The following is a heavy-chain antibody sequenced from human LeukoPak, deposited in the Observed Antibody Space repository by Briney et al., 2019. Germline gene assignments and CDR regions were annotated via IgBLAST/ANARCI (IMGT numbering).Heavy chain of an antibody. V-gene: IGHV3-21*01. D-gene: IGHD3-22*01. CDR3: VRVSYDTPAY. Sequence: GGSLRLSCAASGFTFSSYSMSWVRQAPGKGLEWVSSISSDNFYINYADSVKGRFTISRDNAGNSLYLQMNSLRADDTATYYCVRVSYDTPAYWGQGTLVTVSS. CDR2: ISSDNFYI. CDR1: GFTFSSYS. J-gene: IGHJ4*02.